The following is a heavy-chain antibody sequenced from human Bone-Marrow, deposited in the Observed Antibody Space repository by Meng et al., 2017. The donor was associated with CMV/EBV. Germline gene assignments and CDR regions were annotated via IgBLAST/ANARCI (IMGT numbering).Heavy chain of an antibody. J-gene: IGHJ6*01. Sequence: GESLKISCAASGFTFSSYEMNWVRQAPGKGLEWVSYISSSGSTIYYADSVKGRFTISRDNAKNSLYLQMNSLRAEDTAVYYCARWGIVVVPAAIGYYYYGMAVWGPGNTVHGAS. CDR2: ISSSGSTI. CDR3: ARWGIVVVPAAIGYYYYGMAV. CDR1: GFTFSSYE. D-gene: IGHD2-2*01. V-gene: IGHV3-48*03.